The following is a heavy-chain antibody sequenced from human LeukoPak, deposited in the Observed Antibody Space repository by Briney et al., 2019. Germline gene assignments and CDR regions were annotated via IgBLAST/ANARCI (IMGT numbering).Heavy chain of an antibody. J-gene: IGHJ4*02. CDR1: GGSISSSSYY. D-gene: IGHD4-23*01. Sequence: SSETLSLTCTVSGGSISSSSYYWGWIRQPPGKGLEWIGSIYYSGSTYYNPSLKSRVIISVDTSKNQFSLKLSSVTAADTAVYYCARWEPGGNYGFDYWGQGTLVTVSS. CDR3: ARWEPGGNYGFDY. CDR2: IYYSGST. V-gene: IGHV4-39*01.